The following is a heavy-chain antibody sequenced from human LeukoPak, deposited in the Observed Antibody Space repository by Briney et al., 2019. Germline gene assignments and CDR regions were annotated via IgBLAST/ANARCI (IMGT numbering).Heavy chain of an antibody. CDR1: GGSMSSDY. CDR3: ARNVAGSFDY. CDR2: IYTSGTT. V-gene: IGHV4-4*07. J-gene: IGHJ4*02. D-gene: IGHD1-1*01. Sequence: ASETLSLTCTVSGGSMSSDYWTWIRQPAGKGLEWIGRIYTSGTTNYNPSLKSRVTMSVDTSKNQFSLRVSSVTAADTAVYYCARNVAGSFDYWGQGTLVTVSS.